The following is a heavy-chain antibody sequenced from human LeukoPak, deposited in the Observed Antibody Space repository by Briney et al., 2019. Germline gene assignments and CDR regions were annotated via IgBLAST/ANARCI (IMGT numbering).Heavy chain of an antibody. Sequence: ASVKVSCKASGYTFTSYDINWVRQATGQGLEWMGWMNPNSGNTGYAQKFQGRVTMTRNTSISTAYMELGSLRSEDTAVYYCARVRGSGGRIKKEFVYWGQGTLVTVSS. D-gene: IGHD3-10*01. CDR2: MNPNSGNT. CDR1: GYTFTSYD. J-gene: IGHJ4*02. V-gene: IGHV1-8*01. CDR3: ARVRGSGGRIKKEFVY.